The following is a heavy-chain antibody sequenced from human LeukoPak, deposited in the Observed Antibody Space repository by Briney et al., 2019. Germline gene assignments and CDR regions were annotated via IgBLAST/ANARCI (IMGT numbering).Heavy chain of an antibody. CDR1: GGSISTYY. J-gene: IGHJ3*01. CDR3: ARDSTLSASFDV. V-gene: IGHV4-4*07. Sequence: KPSETLSLTCTVSGGSISTYYWSWIRQPAGKGPEWIGRVYTSGSTNYNPSLKSRVTMSVDTSKNQFSLKVNSVTAADTAVYYCARDSTLSASFDVWGQGTMVTVSS. CDR2: VYTSGST. D-gene: IGHD5/OR15-5a*01.